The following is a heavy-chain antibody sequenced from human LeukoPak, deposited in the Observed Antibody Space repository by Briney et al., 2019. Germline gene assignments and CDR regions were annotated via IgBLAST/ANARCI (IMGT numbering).Heavy chain of an antibody. J-gene: IGHJ4*02. D-gene: IGHD2-21*02. Sequence: GGSLRLSCAASGFTVSSYGMTWVRQAPGKGLEWVSAFSVTDGSAQYAESVKGRFTISRDNSKNSLYLQMNSLRDEDTAVYYCAKGRTTVVVTAIPNWGQGTLVTVSS. CDR3: AKGRTTVVVTAIPN. V-gene: IGHV3-23*01. CDR1: GFTVSSYG. CDR2: FSVTDGSA.